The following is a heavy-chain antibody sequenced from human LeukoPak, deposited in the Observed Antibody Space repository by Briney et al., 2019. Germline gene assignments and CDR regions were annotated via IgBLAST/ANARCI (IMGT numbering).Heavy chain of an antibody. V-gene: IGHV3-23*01. J-gene: IGHJ4*02. CDR2: ISGSGGST. D-gene: IGHD3-10*01. CDR3: ARTELLWFGELSGRYFDY. Sequence: PGGSLRLSCAASGFTFSSHAMSWVRQAPGKGLEWVSAISGSGGSTYYADSVKGRFTISRDNSKNTLYLQMNSLRAEDTAVYYCARTELLWFGELSGRYFDYWGQGTLVTVSS. CDR1: GFTFSSHA.